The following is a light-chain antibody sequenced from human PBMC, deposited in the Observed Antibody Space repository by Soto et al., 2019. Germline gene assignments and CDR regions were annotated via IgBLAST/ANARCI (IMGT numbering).Light chain of an antibody. CDR2: RAS. CDR1: QSISTW. V-gene: IGKV1-5*03. J-gene: IGKJ3*01. Sequence: DIQMTQSPSTLSASVGDRVTITCRASQSISTWLAWFQQKPGKAPKLLVYRASSLESGVPSMFSGSGSGTEFALTISSLQPDDFATYNSQLNDSYSCTCCPGTKVDIK. CDR3: QLNDSYSCT.